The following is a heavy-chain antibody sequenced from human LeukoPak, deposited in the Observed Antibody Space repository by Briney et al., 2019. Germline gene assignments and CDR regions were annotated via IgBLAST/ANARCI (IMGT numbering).Heavy chain of an antibody. CDR2: MNPNSGNT. V-gene: IGHV1-8*01. CDR1: GYTFTSYD. D-gene: IGHD3-16*01. Sequence: ASVKVSCKASGYTFTSYDINWVRQATGQGLEWMGWMNPNSGNTGYAQKFQGRVTMTRNTSISTAYMELSSLRSEDTAVYYCARGLRVITFGGVIYYFDYWGQGTLVTVSS. CDR3: ARGLRVITFGGVIYYFDY. J-gene: IGHJ4*02.